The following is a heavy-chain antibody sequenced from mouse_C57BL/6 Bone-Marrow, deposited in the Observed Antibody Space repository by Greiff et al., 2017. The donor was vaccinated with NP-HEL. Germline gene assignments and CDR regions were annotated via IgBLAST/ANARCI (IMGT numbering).Heavy chain of an antibody. J-gene: IGHJ3*01. V-gene: IGHV1-26*01. Sequence: VQLQQSGPELVKPGASVKISCKASGYTFTDYYMNWVKQSHGKSLEWIGDINPNNGGTSYKQKFKGKSTLTVDKSSSTAYMELRSLTSEDSAVYYCAPYDYGAYWGQGTLVTVSA. D-gene: IGHD2-4*01. CDR1: GYTFTDYY. CDR2: INPNNGGT. CDR3: APYDYGAY.